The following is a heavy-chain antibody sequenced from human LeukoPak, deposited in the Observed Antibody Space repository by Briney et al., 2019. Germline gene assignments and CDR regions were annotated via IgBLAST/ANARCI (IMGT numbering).Heavy chain of an antibody. V-gene: IGHV4-34*01. CDR1: GFTFSSYW. J-gene: IGHJ4*02. CDR2: INHSGST. CDR3: ARVVEMATIAEFDY. Sequence: GSLRLSCAASGFTFSSYWMSWVRQPPGKGLEWIGEINHSGSTNYNPSLKSRVTISVDTSKNQFSLKLSSVTAADTAVYYCARVVEMATIAEFDYWGQGTLVTVSS. D-gene: IGHD5-24*01.